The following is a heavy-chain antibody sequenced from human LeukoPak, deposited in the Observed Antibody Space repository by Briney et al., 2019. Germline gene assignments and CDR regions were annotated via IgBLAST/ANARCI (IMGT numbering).Heavy chain of an antibody. CDR2: IYSGGTT. J-gene: IGHJ4*02. D-gene: IGHD3-10*01. CDR3: ARKSASGNYPLDY. V-gene: IGHV3-53*01. CDR1: GFTVSGNY. Sequence: GGSLRLSCAVSGFTVSGNYMSWVRQAPGKGLEWVSLIYSGGTTYYADSVKGRFTISRDNAKNTVFLQMSSLRAEDTALYYCARKSASGNYPLDYWGQGTLVTVSS.